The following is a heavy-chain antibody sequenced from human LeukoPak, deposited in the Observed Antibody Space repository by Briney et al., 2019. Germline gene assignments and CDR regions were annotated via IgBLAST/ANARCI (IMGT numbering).Heavy chain of an antibody. CDR1: GYTFTGYY. V-gene: IGHV1-2*02. D-gene: IGHD1-26*01. Sequence: ASVEVSCKASGYTFTGYYMHWVRQAPGQGLEWMGWINPNSGGTNYAQKFQGRVTMTRDTSISTAYMDLTRLTSDDTAVYYCARSLFGSSGSYSYWGQGTLVTVSS. CDR3: ARSLFGSSGSYSY. CDR2: INPNSGGT. J-gene: IGHJ4*02.